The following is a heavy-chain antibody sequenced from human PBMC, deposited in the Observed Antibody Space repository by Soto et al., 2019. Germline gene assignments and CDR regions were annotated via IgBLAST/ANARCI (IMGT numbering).Heavy chain of an antibody. J-gene: IGHJ6*02. CDR3: GRGPSPRAPAGGTPYYYAMDV. CDR2: MNPINGAT. D-gene: IGHD2-2*01. Sequence: APVNGSCKASGYDFTAYDINWVRQASGQGLEWMGWMNPINGATGTARRFQGRVSMTRNTDTGTAYLELTSLRSDDTAVYFCGRGPSPRAPAGGTPYYYAMDVWGQGTTVTVSS. V-gene: IGHV1-8*02. CDR1: GYDFTAYD.